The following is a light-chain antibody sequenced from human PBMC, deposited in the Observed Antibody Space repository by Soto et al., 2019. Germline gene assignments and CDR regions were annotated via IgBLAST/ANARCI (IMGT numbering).Light chain of an antibody. CDR3: QQYNNWPPV. Sequence: ERVMTQSPANLSVSPGESATLFCRASQSVNSNLAWYQQKPGQAPRLLLYGASTRATGIPARFSGSQSGTGFTLTIRSLQSEDFAVYYCQQYNNWPPVFGGGTRVEIK. CDR1: QSVNSN. J-gene: IGKJ4*01. V-gene: IGKV3-15*01. CDR2: GAS.